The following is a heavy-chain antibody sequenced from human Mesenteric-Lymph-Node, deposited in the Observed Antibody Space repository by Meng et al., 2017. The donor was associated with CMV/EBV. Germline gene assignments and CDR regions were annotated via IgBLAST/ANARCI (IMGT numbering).Heavy chain of an antibody. D-gene: IGHD3-10*01. CDR3: ARVLGYYGSGSYYYFDY. Sequence: YNISSVGISWVRQAPGQGLEWMGWISGYNGNTKYSQKVQDRVTMTTDTATSTAYMDLRSLRSDDTAVYYCARVLGYYGSGSYYYFDYWGQGTLVTVSS. CDR2: ISGYNGNT. J-gene: IGHJ4*02. V-gene: IGHV1-18*01. CDR1: YNISSVG.